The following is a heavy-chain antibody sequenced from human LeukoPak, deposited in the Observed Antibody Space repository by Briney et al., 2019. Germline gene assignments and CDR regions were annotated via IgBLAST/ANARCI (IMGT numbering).Heavy chain of an antibody. CDR2: ISYDGSNK. D-gene: IGHD2-2*01. J-gene: IGHJ6*02. Sequence: GGSLRLSCAASGFTFSSYAMHWVRQAPGKGLEWVAVISYDGSNKYYADSVKGRFTISRGNSKNTLYLQMNSLRAEDTAVYYCARAEPRGTSYPRDYYGMDVWGQGTTVTVSS. V-gene: IGHV3-30-3*01. CDR1: GFTFSSYA. CDR3: ARAEPRGTSYPRDYYGMDV.